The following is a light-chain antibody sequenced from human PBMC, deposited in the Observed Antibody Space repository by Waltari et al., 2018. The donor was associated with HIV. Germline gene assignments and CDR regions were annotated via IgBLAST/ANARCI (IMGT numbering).Light chain of an antibody. J-gene: IGLJ2*01. V-gene: IGLV1-40*01. CDR2: GH. CDR3: QTYDSSLSGSVV. CDR1: SSNIGARFD. Sequence: QSVLTQPPSVSGAPGQTVTISCTGSSSNIGARFDVHWYQQIPGTAPKLLMYGHNRPSGVPDRFSGSKSGTSASLAITGLQAEDEADYYCQTYDSSLSGSVVFGGGTKLTVL.